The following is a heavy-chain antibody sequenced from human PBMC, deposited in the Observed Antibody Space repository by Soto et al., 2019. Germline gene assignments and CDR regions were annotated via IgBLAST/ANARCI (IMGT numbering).Heavy chain of an antibody. D-gene: IGHD3-3*01. Sequence: GVAEVTSCSYDVNRISQTTGKGLEWVSYISSSGSTIYYADSVKGQFTISRDNAKTSLYLQMNSLRAEDTAVYYCARDLTLFFDFWSGNCKSWVLYGMDVWAQPTTVSRSS. CDR3: ARDLTLFFDFWSGNCKSWVLYGMDV. V-gene: IGHV3-48*03. CDR1: EVTSCSYD. J-gene: IGHJ6*01. CDR2: ISSSGSTI.